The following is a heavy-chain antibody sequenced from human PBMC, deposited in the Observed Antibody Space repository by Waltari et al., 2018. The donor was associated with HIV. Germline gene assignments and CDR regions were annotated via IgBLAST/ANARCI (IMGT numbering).Heavy chain of an antibody. CDR3: TTGFGGYDDGFDF. J-gene: IGHJ3*01. D-gene: IGHD5-12*01. CDR1: VFTFQNGW. V-gene: IGHV3-15*01. CDR2: INYGGTA. Sequence: EVQLAESGGGLVKPGESLRTSCAASVFTFQNGWMHWFRQAPGKGLEWLGLINYGGTAEYAAPVRGRFTISRDDSKNTLYLQMNSLKIEDTAVYYCTTGFGGYDDGFDFWGQGTMVTVSS.